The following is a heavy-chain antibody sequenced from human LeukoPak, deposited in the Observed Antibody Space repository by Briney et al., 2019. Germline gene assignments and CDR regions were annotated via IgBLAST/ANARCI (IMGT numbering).Heavy chain of an antibody. CDR3: ATYYDSSGFLDY. CDR2: IIPIFGTA. CDR1: GGTFSSYA. V-gene: IGHV1-69*13. D-gene: IGHD3-22*01. Sequence: SVKVSCKASGGTFSSYAISWVRQAPGQGLEWMGGIIPIFGTANYAQKFQGRVTITADESTSTAYMELSSLRSEHTAVYYCATYYDSSGFLDYWGQGTLVTVSS. J-gene: IGHJ4*02.